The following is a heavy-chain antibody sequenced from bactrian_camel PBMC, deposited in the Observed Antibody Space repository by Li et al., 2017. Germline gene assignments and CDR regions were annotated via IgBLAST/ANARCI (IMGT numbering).Heavy chain of an antibody. Sequence: HVQLVESGGGSVQAGGSLRLSCVVSGSKYGIQCMAWFRQVPGEEREGVARAEGDALTTYAGSVKGRFTISQDKAKTTVYLQMNSLKPEDTAMYYCKTTNQRSGVHCSSDYGMDYWGKGTQVTVS. D-gene: IGHD3*01. CDR1: GSKYGIQC. V-gene: IGHV3S53*01. J-gene: IGHJ7*01. CDR2: AEGDALT.